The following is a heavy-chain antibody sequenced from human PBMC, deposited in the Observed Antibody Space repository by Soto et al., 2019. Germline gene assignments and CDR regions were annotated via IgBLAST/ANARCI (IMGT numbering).Heavy chain of an antibody. CDR2: IWYDGSNK. V-gene: IGHV3-33*01. Sequence: GGSLRLSCAASGFTFSSYGMHWVRQAPGKGLEWVAVIWYDGSNKYYADSVKGRFTISRDNSKNTLYLQMNSLRAEDTAVYYCARDLTTVVTLYGMDVWGQGTTVTVSS. D-gene: IGHD4-17*01. CDR3: ARDLTTVVTLYGMDV. CDR1: GFTFSSYG. J-gene: IGHJ6*02.